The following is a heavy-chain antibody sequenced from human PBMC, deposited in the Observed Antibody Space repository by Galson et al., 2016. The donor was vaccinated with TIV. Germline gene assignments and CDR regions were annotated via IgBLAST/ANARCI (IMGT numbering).Heavy chain of an antibody. J-gene: IGHJ3*02. CDR2: ISPSGTI. CDR1: GFTFSSYE. Sequence: SLRLSCAGSGFTFSSYEVNWVRQAPGKGLEWISYISPSGTIYYADSVKGRFTISRDNAKNSLYLQMNRLRVEDTAVYYCARERPGTRGDALDMWGQGTMVTVSS. D-gene: IGHD1-1*01. V-gene: IGHV3-48*03. CDR3: ARERPGTRGDALDM.